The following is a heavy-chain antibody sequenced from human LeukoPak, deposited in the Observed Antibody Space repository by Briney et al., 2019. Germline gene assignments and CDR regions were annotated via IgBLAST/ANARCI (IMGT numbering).Heavy chain of an antibody. V-gene: IGHV3-21*01. J-gene: IGHJ4*02. CDR2: ISSSSSYI. Sequence: PGGSLRLSCAASGFTFNDYAMTWVRQAPGKGLEWVSSISSSSSYIYYADSVKGRFTISRDNAKNSLYLQMNSLRAEDTAVYYCARDLGATIGDEIDYWGQGTLVTVSS. CDR3: ARDLGATIGDEIDY. CDR1: GFTFNDYA. D-gene: IGHD1-26*01.